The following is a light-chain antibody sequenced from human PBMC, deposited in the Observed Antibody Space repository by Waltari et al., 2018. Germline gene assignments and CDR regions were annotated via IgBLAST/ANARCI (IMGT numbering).Light chain of an antibody. CDR2: WAS. J-gene: IGKJ4*01. V-gene: IGKV4-1*01. CDR1: QSVLYSSNNKNF. CDR3: QQYYNSPLT. Sequence: DIVMTQSPDSLAVSLGERATINCKCSQSVLYSSNNKNFLAWYQQKPGQPPKLLIYWASTRESGVPDRFSGSGSGADFTLTISSLQAEDVAVYYCQQYYNSPLTFGGGTKVEIK.